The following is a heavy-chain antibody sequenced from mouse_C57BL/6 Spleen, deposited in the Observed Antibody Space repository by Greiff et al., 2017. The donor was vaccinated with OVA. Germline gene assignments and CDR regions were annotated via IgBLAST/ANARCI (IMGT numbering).Heavy chain of an antibody. CDR3: TWAGSSLDYFDY. CDR2: IYPGNSDT. Sequence: EVKLVESGTVLARPGASVKMSCKTSGYTFTSYWMHWVKQRPGQGLEWIGAIYPGNSDTSYNQKFKGKAKLTAVTSASTAYMELSSLTNEDSAVYYCTWAGSSLDYFDYWGQGTTLTVSS. CDR1: GYTFTSYW. J-gene: IGHJ2*01. D-gene: IGHD1-1*01. V-gene: IGHV1-5*01.